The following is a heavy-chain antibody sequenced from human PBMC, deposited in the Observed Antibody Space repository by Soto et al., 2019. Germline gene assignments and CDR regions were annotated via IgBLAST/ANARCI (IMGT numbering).Heavy chain of an antibody. CDR2: MNPNSGNT. V-gene: IGHV1-8*01. Sequence: ASVKVSCKASGYTFTSYDINWVRQATGQGLEWMGWMNPNSGNTGYAQKFQGRVTMTRNTSISIAYMELSSLRSEDTAVYYCARAYEYSSSHYYYGMDVWGQGTTVTVSS. D-gene: IGHD6-6*01. CDR3: ARAYEYSSSHYYYGMDV. J-gene: IGHJ6*02. CDR1: GYTFTSYD.